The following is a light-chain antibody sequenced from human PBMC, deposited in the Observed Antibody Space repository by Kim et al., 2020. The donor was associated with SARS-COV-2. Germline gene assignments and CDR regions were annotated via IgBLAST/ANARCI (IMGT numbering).Light chain of an antibody. CDR1: CPSIRSNS. Sequence: GPRGTLSCLGTCPSIRSNSVSRYQQLPGTAPKVLIYNNNQRPSGVPDRFSGSKSGTSASLAISGLQSEDEADYYCATWDDSLNGVVFGGGTQLTVL. V-gene: IGLV1-44*01. J-gene: IGLJ2*01. CDR2: NNN. CDR3: ATWDDSLNGVV.